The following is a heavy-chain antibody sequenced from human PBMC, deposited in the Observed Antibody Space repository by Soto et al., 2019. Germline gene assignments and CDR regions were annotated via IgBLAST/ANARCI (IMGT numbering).Heavy chain of an antibody. CDR3: AREWRYYDSSGYYYRALDY. CDR1: GGSFSGYY. V-gene: IGHV4-34*01. CDR2: INHSGST. J-gene: IGHJ4*02. D-gene: IGHD3-22*01. Sequence: PSETLSLTCAVYGGSFSGYYWSWIRQPPGKGLEWIGEINHSGSTNYNPSLKSRVTISVDTSKNQFSLKLSSVTAADTAVYYCAREWRYYDSSGYYYRALDYWGQGTLVTVSS.